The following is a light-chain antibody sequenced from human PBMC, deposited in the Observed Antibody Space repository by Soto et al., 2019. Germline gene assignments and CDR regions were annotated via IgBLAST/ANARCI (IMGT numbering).Light chain of an antibody. J-gene: IGKJ5*01. V-gene: IGKV3-20*01. CDR3: QQYGSSSIP. CDR2: GAS. Sequence: IVLTQSPGILSLSHGERASLSCGASQSITSSFLAWYQQKPGQAPRLLIYGASSRATGIPDRFSGTGSETDFTLTINRLEPEDFAVYCCQQYGSSSIPFGQGARLEIK. CDR1: QSITSSF.